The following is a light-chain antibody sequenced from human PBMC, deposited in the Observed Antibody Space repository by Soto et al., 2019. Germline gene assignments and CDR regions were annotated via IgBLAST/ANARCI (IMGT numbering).Light chain of an antibody. Sequence: DIQITQSPSSLSASVGDRVTITCQASQDINNFLHWYQQKPGKAPKLLIYDASNLETGVPSRFSGSGSGTDFTLSISGLQPEDFATYYCQQFDTLPFTFGPGTKLDI. CDR3: QQFDTLPFT. CDR2: DAS. V-gene: IGKV1-33*01. J-gene: IGKJ3*01. CDR1: QDINNF.